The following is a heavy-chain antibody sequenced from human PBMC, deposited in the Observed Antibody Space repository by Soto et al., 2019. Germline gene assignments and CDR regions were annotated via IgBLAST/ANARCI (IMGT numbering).Heavy chain of an antibody. CDR3: ARRDDYVDALDI. Sequence: SVKVSCKASGGTFSSYTISWVRQAPGQGLEWMGRIIPILGIANYAQKFQGRVTITADKSTSTAYMELSSLRSEDTAVYYCARRDDYVDALDIWGQGTMVTVSS. CDR1: GGTFSSYT. V-gene: IGHV1-69*02. D-gene: IGHD4-17*01. CDR2: IIPILGIA. J-gene: IGHJ3*02.